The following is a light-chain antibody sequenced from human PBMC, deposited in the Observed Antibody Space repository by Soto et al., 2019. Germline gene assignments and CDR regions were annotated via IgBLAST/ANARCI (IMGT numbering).Light chain of an antibody. Sequence: EIVMTQSPATLSVSPGERATLSCRASQSVSSKLGWYQQRPGQAPRLLIYGASTRATGIPARFSGSGSGTEFTLTISSLQSEDFAVYYCQQYGTWPRTFGQGTKVEIK. CDR1: QSVSSK. J-gene: IGKJ1*01. V-gene: IGKV3-15*01. CDR2: GAS. CDR3: QQYGTWPRT.